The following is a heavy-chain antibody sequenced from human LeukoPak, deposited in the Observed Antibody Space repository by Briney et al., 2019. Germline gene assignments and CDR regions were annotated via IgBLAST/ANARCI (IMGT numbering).Heavy chain of an antibody. CDR2: ITPNSGGT. V-gene: IGHV1-2*02. D-gene: IGHD1-7*01. J-gene: IGHJ4*02. Sequence: ASVKVSCKASGYTFTGYYMHWVRQAPGQGLEWMGWITPNSGGTNYAQKFQGRVTMTRDTSISTAYMELSRLRSDDTAVYYCARVSVGPELRFDCWGPGTLVTVSS. CDR3: ARVSVGPELRFDC. CDR1: GYTFTGYY.